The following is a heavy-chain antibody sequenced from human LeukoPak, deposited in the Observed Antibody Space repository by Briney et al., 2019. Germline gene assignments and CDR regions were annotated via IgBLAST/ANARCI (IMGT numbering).Heavy chain of an antibody. CDR3: ARHDSRITIFGVVIPTQPLDY. J-gene: IGHJ4*02. D-gene: IGHD3-3*01. V-gene: IGHV4-59*08. CDR1: GGSISSYY. CDR2: IYYSGST. Sequence: SETLSLTCTVSGGSISSYYWSWIRQPPGKGLEWIGYIYYSGSTNYNPSLKSRVTISVDTSKSQFSLKLSSVTAADTAVYYCARHDSRITIFGVVIPTQPLDYWGQGTLVTVSS.